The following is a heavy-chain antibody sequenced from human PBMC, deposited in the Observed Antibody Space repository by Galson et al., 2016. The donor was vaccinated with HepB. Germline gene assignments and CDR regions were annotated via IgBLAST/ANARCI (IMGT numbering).Heavy chain of an antibody. J-gene: IGHJ4*02. V-gene: IGHV3-21*01. D-gene: IGHD1-26*01. CDR3: ARGDIVGAIFDY. CDR1: GFTFSSYS. CDR2: ISSSSSYI. Sequence: SCAASGFTFSSYSMNWVRQAPGKGLEWVSSISSSSSYIYYADSVKGRFTISRDNAKNSLYLQMNSLRAEDPAVYYCARGDIVGAIFDYWGQGTLVTVSS.